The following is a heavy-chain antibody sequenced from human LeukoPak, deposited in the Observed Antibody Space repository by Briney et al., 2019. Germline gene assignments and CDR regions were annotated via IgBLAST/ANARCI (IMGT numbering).Heavy chain of an antibody. J-gene: IGHJ4*02. Sequence: GGSLRLSCAASGFTFSKYAMSWVRQAPGKGLEWVSSISGGSTSTYYADSVKGRFTISRDNSKNTLYLQMNSLRAEDTAVYYCAKDLILRYFDWLAPNLHYYDSSGYFDYWGQGTLVTVSS. CDR3: AKDLILRYFDWLAPNLHYYDSSGYFDY. CDR1: GFTFSKYA. CDR2: ISGGSTST. V-gene: IGHV3-23*01. D-gene: IGHD3-22*01.